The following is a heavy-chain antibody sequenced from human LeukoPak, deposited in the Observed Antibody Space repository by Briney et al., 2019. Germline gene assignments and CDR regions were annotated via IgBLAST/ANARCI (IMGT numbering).Heavy chain of an antibody. D-gene: IGHD3-22*01. CDR1: GFTFSSYA. CDR2: ISGSGGST. CDR3: AKDPWEGRGGYYYFYFDY. V-gene: IGHV3-23*01. J-gene: IGHJ4*02. Sequence: GGSLRLSCAASGFTFSSYAMSWVRQAPGKGLEWVSAISGSGGSTYYADSVKGRFTISRDNSKNTPYLQMNSLRAEDTAVYYCAKDPWEGRGGYYYFYFDYWGQGTLVTVSS.